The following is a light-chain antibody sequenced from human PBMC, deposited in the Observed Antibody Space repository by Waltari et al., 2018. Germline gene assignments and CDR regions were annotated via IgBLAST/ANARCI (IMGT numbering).Light chain of an antibody. J-gene: IGLJ2*01. CDR1: SSNIGNNY. V-gene: IGLV1-51*01. CDR3: GTWDSSLSTVI. Sequence: QSVLTQPPSVSAAPGQKVTISCSGSSSNIGNNYVSWYQHVPGTAPKLLVYDNTKRPSGIPDRFSGSRAGTSATLGITGLQTGDEADYYCGTWDSSLSTVIFGGGTKLTVL. CDR2: DNT.